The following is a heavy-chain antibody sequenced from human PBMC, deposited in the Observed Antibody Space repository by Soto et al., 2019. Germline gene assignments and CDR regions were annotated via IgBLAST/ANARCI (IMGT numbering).Heavy chain of an antibody. J-gene: IGHJ4*02. CDR1: GFTVSNNY. CDR3: GATPGGGGY. Sequence: EVQLVESGGGLIQPGGSLRLSCAVSGFTVSNNYMSWVRQAPGKGLEGVSVIYSGGYTAYGDSVKGRFTISRDNSKNTLYLQMKSPRADDPGVFFWGATPGGGGYWGQGTLVTVSS. V-gene: IGHV3-53*01. D-gene: IGHD5-12*01. CDR2: IYSGGYT.